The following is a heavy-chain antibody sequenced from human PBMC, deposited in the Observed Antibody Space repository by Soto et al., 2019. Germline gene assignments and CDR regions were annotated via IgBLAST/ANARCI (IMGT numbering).Heavy chain of an antibody. J-gene: IGHJ6*02. Sequence: QVQLVQSGAEVKKPGASVKVSCKASGYTFTGYYMHWLRQAPGQGLEWMGWINPNSGGTNYAQKFQGWVTMTRDTSISTAYMELSRLRSDDTAGYYCARGITIFRVVTRWWYYGMDVWGQGTTVTVSS. V-gene: IGHV1-2*04. CDR2: INPNSGGT. CDR3: ARGITIFRVVTRWWYYGMDV. CDR1: GYTFTGYY. D-gene: IGHD3-3*01.